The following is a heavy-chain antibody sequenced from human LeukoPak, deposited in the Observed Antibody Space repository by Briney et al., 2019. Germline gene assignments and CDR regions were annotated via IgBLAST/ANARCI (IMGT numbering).Heavy chain of an antibody. CDR3: ARDGDSSWYFDY. J-gene: IGHJ4*02. D-gene: IGHD6-13*01. CDR2: IRYDGSNK. V-gene: IGHV3-30*02. CDR1: GFIFSSYG. Sequence: GGSLRLSCAASGFIFSSYGMHWVRQAPGKGLEWVAFIRYDGSNKYYADSVKGRFTISRDNSKNTLYLQMNSLRAEDTAVYYCARDGDSSWYFDYWGQGTLVTVSS.